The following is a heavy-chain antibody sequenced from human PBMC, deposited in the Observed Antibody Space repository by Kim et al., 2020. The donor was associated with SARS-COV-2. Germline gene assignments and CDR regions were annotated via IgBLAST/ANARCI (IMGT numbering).Heavy chain of an antibody. J-gene: IGHJ4*02. V-gene: IGHV3-9*01. D-gene: IGHD2-8*01. CDR3: ASQPLDTPDTNPFDY. CDR1: GFTFGDYA. CDR2: ISWNSGSI. Sequence: GGSLRLSCAASGFTFGDYAMHWVRQAPGKGLEWVSGISWNSGSIGYADSVKGRFTISRDNAKNSLYLQMNSLRAEDTALYYCASQPLDTPDTNPFDYWAREPWSPSPQ.